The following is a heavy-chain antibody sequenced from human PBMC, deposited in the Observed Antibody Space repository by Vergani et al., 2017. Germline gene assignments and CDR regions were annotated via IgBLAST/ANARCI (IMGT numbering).Heavy chain of an antibody. CDR2: INPSGGST. D-gene: IGHD3-22*01. Sequence: QVQLVQSGAEVKKPGASVKVSCKASGYTFTSYYMHWVRQAPGQGLEWMGIINPSGGSTSYAQKFQGRVTMTRDTSTSTVYMELSSLRSEDTAVYYCAREPYDSSGYGGGAFDIWGQGTMVTV. CDR3: AREPYDSSGYGGGAFDI. CDR1: GYTFTSYY. J-gene: IGHJ3*02. V-gene: IGHV1-46*03.